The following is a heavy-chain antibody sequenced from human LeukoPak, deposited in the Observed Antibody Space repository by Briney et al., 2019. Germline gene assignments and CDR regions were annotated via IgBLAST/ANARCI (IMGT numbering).Heavy chain of an antibody. CDR3: ARDQGLLVVAGRFGY. CDR1: GFTFSSYS. CDR2: ISSSSSYI. V-gene: IGHV3-21*01. J-gene: IGHJ4*02. D-gene: IGHD6-19*01. Sequence: GGSLRLSCAASGFTFSSYSMNWVRQAPGKGLEWVSSISSSSSYIYYADSVKGRFTISRDNAKNSLYLQMNSLRAEDTAVYYCARDQGLLVVAGRFGYWGQGTLVTVSS.